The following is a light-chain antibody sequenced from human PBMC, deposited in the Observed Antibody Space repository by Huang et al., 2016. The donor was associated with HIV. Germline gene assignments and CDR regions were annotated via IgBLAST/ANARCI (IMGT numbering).Light chain of an antibody. CDR1: HSVDNN. Sequence: EIVMTQSPATLSVSPGEGVTLSCRASHSVDNNLAWYQQIPGQAPRLLIYGASTRATCVPARFSGSGSGTEFHLTISSLRSEDFAVYYCHQYNYWPAYTFGQGTKLEIK. CDR3: HQYNYWPAYT. J-gene: IGKJ2*01. V-gene: IGKV3-15*01. CDR2: GAS.